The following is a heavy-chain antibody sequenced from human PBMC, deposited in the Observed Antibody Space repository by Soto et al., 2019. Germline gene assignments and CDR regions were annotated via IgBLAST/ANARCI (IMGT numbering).Heavy chain of an antibody. D-gene: IGHD6-19*01. CDR2: INAGNGNT. J-gene: IGHJ4*02. Sequence: QVQLVQSGAEEKKPGASVKVSCKASGYTFTSYAMHWVRQAPGQRLEWMGWINAGNGNTKYSQKFQGRVTITRDTXXSTAYMELSSLRSEDTAVYYCARKYSSGWYGGFDYWGQGTLVTVSS. V-gene: IGHV1-3*05. CDR1: GYTFTSYA. CDR3: ARKYSSGWYGGFDY.